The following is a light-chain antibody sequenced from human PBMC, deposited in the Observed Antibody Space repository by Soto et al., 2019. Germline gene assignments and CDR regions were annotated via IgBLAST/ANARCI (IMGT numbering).Light chain of an antibody. J-gene: IGKJ5*01. V-gene: IGKV4-1*01. CDR3: QQCYSTPPT. Sequence: DIVLTQSPDSLAVSLGERATINCKSSQSVLYSSNNKNYLAWYQQKPGQPPKLLIYWASIRESGVPDRFSGSGSGTDFTLTISNLQAEDVAVYYCQQCYSTPPTFGQGTRLE. CDR2: WAS. CDR1: QSVLYSSNNKNY.